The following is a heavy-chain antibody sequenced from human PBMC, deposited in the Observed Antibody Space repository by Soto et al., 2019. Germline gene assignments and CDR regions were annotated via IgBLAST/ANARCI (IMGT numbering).Heavy chain of an antibody. CDR3: APRGLQTPWAPFQH. D-gene: IGHD3-16*01. CDR2: MIPNSGNT. V-gene: IGHV1-8*01. J-gene: IGHJ1*01. CDR1: GYTLTSYD. Sequence: GASVKVFSKASGYTLTSYDINWVRPATGQGLEWMGWMIPNSGNTGYAKKLEGRVTMTRMTSISSAYMELRRLRSEDTTVYYCAPRGLQTPWAPFQHWGQPTLVTVSS.